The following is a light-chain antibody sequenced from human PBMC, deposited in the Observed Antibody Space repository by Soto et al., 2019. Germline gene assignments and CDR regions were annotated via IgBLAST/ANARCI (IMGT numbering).Light chain of an antibody. CDR1: QGISSA. CDR2: DAS. V-gene: IGKV1-13*02. Sequence: AIPVTQSPSSLSASVGDRVTITCRARQGISSALAWYQQKPGEAPKLLIYDASSLDSGVPSRFSDCGTGTDFTLSFSSLQPEDFATYYFQQFNTYPSFGGGTKVEIK. J-gene: IGKJ4*01. CDR3: QQFNTYPS.